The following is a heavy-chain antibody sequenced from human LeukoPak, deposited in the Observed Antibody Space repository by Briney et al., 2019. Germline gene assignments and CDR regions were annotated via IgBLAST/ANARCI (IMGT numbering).Heavy chain of an antibody. V-gene: IGHV4-31*03. CDR3: AKSREGIRGLDAFDI. CDR2: IYYSGST. Sequence: PSETLSLTCSVSGGSISSDDYCWNWIRQHPGKGLEWIGYIYYSGSTYYNPSLKSRVALSVDTSKNQFSLKLSSLTAADTAVYYCAKSREGIRGLDAFDIWGQGTMVTVSS. J-gene: IGHJ3*02. CDR1: GGSISSDDYC. D-gene: IGHD3-10*01.